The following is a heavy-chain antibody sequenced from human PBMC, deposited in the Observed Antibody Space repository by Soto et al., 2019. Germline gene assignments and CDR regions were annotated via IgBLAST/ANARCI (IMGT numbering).Heavy chain of an antibody. Sequence: GESLKISCKGSGYSFISYWIGWVRQMSGKGLEWMAIIYPDDSDTRYSPSFQGQVTVSADKSISTVYLQWTSLKASDTAMYYCATLRADCSGGSCYSYYFDYWGQGTLVTVSS. CDR1: GYSFISYW. CDR2: IYPDDSDT. CDR3: ATLRADCSGGSCYSYYFDY. V-gene: IGHV5-51*01. J-gene: IGHJ4*02. D-gene: IGHD2-15*01.